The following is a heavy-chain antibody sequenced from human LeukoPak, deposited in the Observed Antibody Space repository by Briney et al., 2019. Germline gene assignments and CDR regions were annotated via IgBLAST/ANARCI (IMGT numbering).Heavy chain of an antibody. J-gene: IGHJ4*02. CDR3: ARELRSAWYYFDY. D-gene: IGHD6-19*01. CDR2: ISSSSTYI. CDR1: GFTFSSYS. Sequence: GGSLRLSCAGSGFTFSSYSMNWVRQAPGKGLEWVSSISSSSTYIYYADSVKGRFTISRDNAKNSLYLQMNSLRAEDTAVYYCARELRSAWYYFDYWGQGTLVTVSS. V-gene: IGHV3-21*01.